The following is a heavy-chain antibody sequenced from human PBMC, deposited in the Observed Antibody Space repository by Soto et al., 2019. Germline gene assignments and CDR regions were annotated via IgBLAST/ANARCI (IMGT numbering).Heavy chain of an antibody. CDR3: ARYCHSNKCLDS. Sequence: PSETLSLTCTVSGDSISGYYWSWIRQSPGKGLEWIGYISYSGSTNCNPSLKSRVTISVDTSKNQFSLKLSPVTAADTAVYYCARYCHSNKCLDSWGQGTLVTVSS. CDR1: GDSISGYY. D-gene: IGHD2-2*01. CDR2: ISYSGST. V-gene: IGHV4-59*01. J-gene: IGHJ4*02.